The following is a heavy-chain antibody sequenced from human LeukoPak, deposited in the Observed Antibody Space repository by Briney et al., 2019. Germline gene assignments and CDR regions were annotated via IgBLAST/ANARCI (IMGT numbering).Heavy chain of an antibody. CDR2: IKSKTDGGTT. J-gene: IGHJ4*02. Sequence: GGSLRLSCAASGFTFSNAWMSWVRQAPGKGLEWVGRIKSKTDGGTTDYAAPVKGRFTISRDDSKNTLYLRMNSLKTEDTAVYYCSTELCSSVSCYRGPFDYWGQGTLVTVSS. V-gene: IGHV3-15*01. D-gene: IGHD2-2*02. CDR3: STELCSSVSCYRGPFDY. CDR1: GFTFSNAW.